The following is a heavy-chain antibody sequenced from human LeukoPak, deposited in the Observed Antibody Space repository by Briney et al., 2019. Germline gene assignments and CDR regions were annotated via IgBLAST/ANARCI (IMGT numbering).Heavy chain of an antibody. V-gene: IGHV5-51*01. CDR2: IYPGDSDT. CDR3: ARQGLLWFGELGWFDP. Sequence: GESLKISCKGSGYSFTSYWIGWVRQMPGKGLEWMGIIYPGDSDTRYSPSFQGQVTISADKSISTAYLQWSSLKASDTAMYYCARQGLLWFGELGWFDPWGQGTLVTVSS. J-gene: IGHJ5*02. CDR1: GYSFTSYW. D-gene: IGHD3-10*01.